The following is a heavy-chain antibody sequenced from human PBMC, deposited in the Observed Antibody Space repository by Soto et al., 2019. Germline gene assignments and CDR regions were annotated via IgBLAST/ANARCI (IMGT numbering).Heavy chain of an antibody. D-gene: IGHD3-16*01. CDR1: GFTFRSYW. J-gene: IGHJ4*02. V-gene: IGHV3-74*01. CDR3: ARWGNAIDY. CDR2: INSDGSST. Sequence: PGGSMELSSAASGFTFRSYWMHWVRQAPGKGLMWVSRINSDGSSTTYADSVKGRFTISRDNAKNTLYLQMNSLRVEDTAVYYCARWGNAIDYWGQGTLVTVSS.